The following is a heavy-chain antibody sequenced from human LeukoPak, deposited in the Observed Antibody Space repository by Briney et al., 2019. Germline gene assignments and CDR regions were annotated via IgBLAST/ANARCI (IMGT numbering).Heavy chain of an antibody. D-gene: IGHD3-10*01. CDR1: GGTFSSYA. CDR3: ARGEMVRGVIEYYYYGMDV. Sequence: AVKVSCKASGGTFSSYAISWVRQAPGQGLEWMGGIIPSFGTANYAQKFQGRVTITADESTSTAYMELSSLRSEDTAVYYCARGEMVRGVIEYYYYGMDVWGKGTTVTVSS. V-gene: IGHV1-69*13. CDR2: IIPSFGTA. J-gene: IGHJ6*04.